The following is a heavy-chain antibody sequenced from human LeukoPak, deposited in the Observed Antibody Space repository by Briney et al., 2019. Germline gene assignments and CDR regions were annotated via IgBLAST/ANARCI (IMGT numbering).Heavy chain of an antibody. V-gene: IGHV4-34*01. J-gene: IGHJ5*01. CDR1: GGSFSGYY. CDR3: ARGDFHSNTLDDS. Sequence: SETLSLTCPVYGGSFSGYYGSWIRQPPGKGLEWIGEINHSGSTNYNPSLKSRVTISVDTSKNQFSLKLSSVTAADTAVYYCARGDFHSNTLDDSCGQGTLVTVSS. CDR2: INHSGST. D-gene: IGHD4-11*01.